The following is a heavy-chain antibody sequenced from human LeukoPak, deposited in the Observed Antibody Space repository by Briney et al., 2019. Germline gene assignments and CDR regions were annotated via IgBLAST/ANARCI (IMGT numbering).Heavy chain of an antibody. D-gene: IGHD1-26*01. Sequence: GASVKVSCKASGYRFTAYCMHWVRQAPGQGLEWMGWINPNSGGTNYAQNFQGRVTMTRDTSISTAYMELSRLRSDDTALYYCAREGSYYGDYYYYYMDVWGKGTTVTVSS. CDR3: AREGSYYGDYYYYYMDV. CDR2: INPNSGGT. J-gene: IGHJ6*03. CDR1: GYRFTAYC. V-gene: IGHV1-2*02.